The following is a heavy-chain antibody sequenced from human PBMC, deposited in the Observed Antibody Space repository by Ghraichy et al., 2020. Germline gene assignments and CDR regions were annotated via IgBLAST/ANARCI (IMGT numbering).Heavy chain of an antibody. CDR1: GFTFSRNS. D-gene: IGHD1-26*01. V-gene: IGHV3-66*01. J-gene: IGHJ4*02. CDR2: IYSGGST. Sequence: GGSLRLSCAASGFTFSRNSMSWVLQAPGQGLEWVSVIYSGGSTYYADSVKGRFTISRDNSKNTLYLQMNSLRAEDTAVYYCARGGPWELYFDYWGQGTLVTVS. CDR3: ARGGPWELYFDY.